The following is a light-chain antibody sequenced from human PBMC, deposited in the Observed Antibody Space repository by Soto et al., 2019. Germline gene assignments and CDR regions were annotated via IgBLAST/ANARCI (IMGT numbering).Light chain of an antibody. CDR3: SSYTSSGTRV. Sequence: QSALTQPASVSGSPGQSITISCTGTSSDVGGYNYLSWYQQHTGKAPKLMIYEVSNRPSGVSNRFAGSQSGNTASLTISGLQAEDEAYYYCSSYTSSGTRVFGGGTKLTVL. CDR1: SSDVGGYNY. CDR2: EVS. J-gene: IGLJ3*02. V-gene: IGLV2-14*01.